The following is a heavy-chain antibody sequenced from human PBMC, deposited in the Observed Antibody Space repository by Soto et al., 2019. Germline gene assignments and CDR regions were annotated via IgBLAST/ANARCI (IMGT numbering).Heavy chain of an antibody. CDR2: ISERGDST. CDR1: GFTCSVYA. D-gene: IGHD1-1*01. V-gene: IGHV3-23*01. J-gene: IGHJ4*02. CDR3: AYRTGFDY. Sequence: GGSLRLSCAASGFTCSVYAMSWVRQAPGKGLEWVSTISERGDSTYYADSVKGRFTISRDNSKNTLYLQMNSLRADDTAIYYCAYRTGFDYWGQGTLVTVSS.